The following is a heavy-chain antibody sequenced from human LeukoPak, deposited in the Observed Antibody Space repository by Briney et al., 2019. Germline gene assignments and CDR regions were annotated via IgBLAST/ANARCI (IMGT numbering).Heavy chain of an antibody. CDR1: GFPFSSYA. CDR2: ISGSGGST. D-gene: IGHD2-15*01. Sequence: GGSLRLSCAASGFPFSSYAMSWVRQAPGKGLEWVSAISGSGGSTYYADSVKGRFTISRDNSKNTLYLQMNSLRAEDTAVYYCAKVGAAATGFPFDYWGQGTLVTVSS. J-gene: IGHJ4*02. CDR3: AKVGAAATGFPFDY. V-gene: IGHV3-23*01.